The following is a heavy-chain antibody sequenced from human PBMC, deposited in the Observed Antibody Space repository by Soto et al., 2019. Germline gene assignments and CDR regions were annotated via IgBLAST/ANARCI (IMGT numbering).Heavy chain of an antibody. CDR2: IRNKASGGTT. Sequence: GGSLRLSCTASGFTFGDFSMTWFRQTPGKGLEWVSFIRNKASGGTTEYAASVKGRFIISRDDSKSIAYLQMNSLKTEDTAVYYCTRDRVATDYWGQGTLVTVS. CDR1: GFTFGDFS. D-gene: IGHD2-15*01. V-gene: IGHV3-49*03. CDR3: TRDRVATDY. J-gene: IGHJ4*02.